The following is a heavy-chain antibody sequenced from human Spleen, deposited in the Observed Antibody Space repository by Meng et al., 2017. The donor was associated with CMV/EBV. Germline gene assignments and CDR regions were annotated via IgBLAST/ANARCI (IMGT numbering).Heavy chain of an antibody. V-gene: IGHV4-4*02. Sequence: VAGGSISTSHWWRWARQPPGKGLEWIGQIYHRGTTNYNPSLKSRASVSVDKSKSQFSLKLSSVTAADTAVYYCARVDYNSTSSSFDYWGQGTLVTVS. CDR1: GGSISTSHW. J-gene: IGHJ4*02. CDR3: ARVDYNSTSSSFDY. D-gene: IGHD6-6*01. CDR2: IYHRGTT.